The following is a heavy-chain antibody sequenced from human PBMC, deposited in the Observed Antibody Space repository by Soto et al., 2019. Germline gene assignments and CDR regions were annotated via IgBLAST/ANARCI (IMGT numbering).Heavy chain of an antibody. J-gene: IGHJ4*02. D-gene: IGHD6-13*01. CDR2: ISYDGSNK. V-gene: IGHV3-30*18. CDR3: AKDIGSSGWYWSATHDY. Sequence: QVQLVESGGGVVQPGRSLRLSCAASGFTFSSYGMHWVRQAPGKGLEWMTVISYDGSNKYYADSVKGRFTISRDNSKNTLYLQMNSLRAEDTAVYHCAKDIGSSGWYWSATHDYWGQGTLVTVSS. CDR1: GFTFSSYG.